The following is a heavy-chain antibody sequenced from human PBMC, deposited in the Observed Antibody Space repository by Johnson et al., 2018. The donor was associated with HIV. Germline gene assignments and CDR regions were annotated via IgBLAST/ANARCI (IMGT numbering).Heavy chain of an antibody. CDR3: ARGEGNWNYDAFDI. CDR2: ISYDGSNK. Sequence: QVQLVESGGGVVQPGRSLRLSCAASGFTFSSYAMHWVRQAPGTGLEWVAVISYDGSNKYYADSVKGRFTISRDNSKNTLYLQMKSLGAEDTAGYYCARGEGNWNYDAFDIWGQGTMVTVSS. V-gene: IGHV3-30*04. J-gene: IGHJ3*02. D-gene: IGHD1-7*01. CDR1: GFTFSSYA.